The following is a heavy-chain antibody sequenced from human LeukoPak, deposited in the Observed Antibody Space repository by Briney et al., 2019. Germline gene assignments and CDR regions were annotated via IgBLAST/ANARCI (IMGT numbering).Heavy chain of an antibody. CDR3: ARDSSDCSSTSCYLYYYYGMDV. J-gene: IGHJ6*02. D-gene: IGHD2-2*01. V-gene: IGHV3-30*03. CDR2: ISYDGSNK. Sequence: GRSLRLSCAASGFTFSSYGMHWVRQAPGKGLEWVAVISYDGSNKYYADSVKGRFTISRDNSKNTLYLQMNSLRAEDTAVYYCARDSSDCSSTSCYLYYYYGMDVWGQGTTVTVSS. CDR1: GFTFSSYG.